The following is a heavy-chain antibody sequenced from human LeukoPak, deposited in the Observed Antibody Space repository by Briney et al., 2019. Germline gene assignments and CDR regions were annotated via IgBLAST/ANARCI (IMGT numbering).Heavy chain of an antibody. D-gene: IGHD3-9*01. V-gene: IGHV4-31*03. CDR3: ARDPGDTDWYNFDF. J-gene: IGHJ4*02. Sequence: PSETLSLTCTVSGGSISSGGYYWSWIRQHPGKGLEWIGYIYYSGRTYDNPSLKSRVTISVDTSKNQLSLKLSSVTAADTALYYCARDPGDTDWYNFDFWGQGILVTVSS. CDR2: IYYSGRT. CDR1: GGSISSGGYY.